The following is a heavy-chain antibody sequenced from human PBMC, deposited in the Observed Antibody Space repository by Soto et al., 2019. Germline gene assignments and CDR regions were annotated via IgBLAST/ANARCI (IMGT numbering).Heavy chain of an antibody. CDR3: ARHRRTTVAKFYFDN. CDR2: IFDSGNA. CDR1: GGSINSYC. V-gene: IGHV4-59*08. Sequence: QVQLQESGPGLVKPSETLSLTCTVSGGSINSYCWSWIRQPPGKGLEWIAYIFDSGNANYTPSLTSRVSRSVETSKNQLSLKLTSVTAADTAVYYCARHRRTTVAKFYFDNWGQGALVTVSS. D-gene: IGHD4-4*01. J-gene: IGHJ4*02.